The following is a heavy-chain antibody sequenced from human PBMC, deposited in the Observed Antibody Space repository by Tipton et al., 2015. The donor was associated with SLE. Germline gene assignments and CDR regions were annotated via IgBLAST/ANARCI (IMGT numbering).Heavy chain of an antibody. D-gene: IGHD3-10*01. J-gene: IGHJ6*03. CDR1: DGSIRSTNYY. V-gene: IGHV4-39*07. CDR2: INHSGST. Sequence: TLSLTCTVSDGSIRSTNYYWGWIRQPPGKGLEWIGEINHSGINHSGSTNYNPSLKSRVTVSVDTSQNQFSLRLRSVTAADSAVYYCARADGSYFYYFMDVWGKGTTVTVSS. CDR3: ARADGSYFYYFMDV.